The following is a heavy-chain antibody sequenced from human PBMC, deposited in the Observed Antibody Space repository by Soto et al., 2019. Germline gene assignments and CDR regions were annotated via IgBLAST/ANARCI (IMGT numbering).Heavy chain of an antibody. CDR1: GFTFRTYT. CDR3: AKRVAYSSSSAYFDY. CDR2: IRGFSPYT. Sequence: GGSLRLSCISSGFTFRTYTMNWVRQAPGKGLEWVSGIRGFSPYTFYAESVKGRFTISRDNAKNSLYLQMNSLSAEDTAVYYCAKRVAYSSSSAYFDYWAQGTLVTVSS. V-gene: IGHV3-21*04. D-gene: IGHD6-6*01. J-gene: IGHJ4*02.